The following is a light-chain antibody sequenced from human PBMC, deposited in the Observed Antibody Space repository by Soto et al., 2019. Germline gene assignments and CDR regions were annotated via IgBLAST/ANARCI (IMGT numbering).Light chain of an antibody. CDR2: DVS. V-gene: IGLV2-14*01. CDR1: SSDIGDYNY. Sequence: QSALTRPASVSGSPGQSITISCTGTSSDIGDYNYGSWYQQYPGKVPKLVIYDVSHRPSGVSNRFSGSKSGNTASLTISGLQAEDEADYYCSSSTTTTSLVVFGAGTTLTVL. J-gene: IGLJ3*02. CDR3: SSSTTTTSLVV.